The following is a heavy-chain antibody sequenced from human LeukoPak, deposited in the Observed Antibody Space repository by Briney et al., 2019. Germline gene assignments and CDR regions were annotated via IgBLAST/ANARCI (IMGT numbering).Heavy chain of an antibody. J-gene: IGHJ4*02. D-gene: IGHD3-10*01. V-gene: IGHV1-69*05. Sequence: SVKVSCKASGYTFTSYDINWVRQAPGQGLEWMGGIIPIFGTANYAQKFQGRVTITTDESTSTAYMELSSLRSEGTAVYYCARGPTLRLLWFGELEKWGQGTLVTVSS. CDR2: IIPIFGTA. CDR1: GYTFTSYD. CDR3: ARGPTLRLLWFGELEK.